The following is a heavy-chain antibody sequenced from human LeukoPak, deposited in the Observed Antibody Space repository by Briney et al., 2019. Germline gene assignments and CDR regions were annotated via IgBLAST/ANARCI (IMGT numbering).Heavy chain of an antibody. J-gene: IGHJ4*02. D-gene: IGHD5-24*01. CDR2: INHSGST. V-gene: IGHV4-34*01. Sequence: PSETLSLTCAVYGGSFSGYYWSWIRQPPGKGLEWIGEINHSGSTNYNPSLKSRVTISVDTSNNHFSLRLTSVTAADTAVYYCAGGWLADKNDFWGQGTLVTVSA. CDR1: GGSFSGYY. CDR3: AGGWLADKNDF.